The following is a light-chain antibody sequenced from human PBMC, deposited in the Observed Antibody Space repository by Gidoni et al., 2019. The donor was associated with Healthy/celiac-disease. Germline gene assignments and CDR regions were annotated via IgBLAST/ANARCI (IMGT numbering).Light chain of an antibody. CDR2: LNSDGSH. J-gene: IGLJ2*01. Sequence: QLVLTQSPSASASLGASVKLTCTLSSGHSSYAIAWHQQQPEKGPRYLMKLNSDGSHNTGDGIPDRFSGSSSGAERYLTISSLQSEDEADYYCQTWGTGIHVVFGGGTKLTVL. CDR3: QTWGTGIHVV. V-gene: IGLV4-69*01. CDR1: SGHSSYA.